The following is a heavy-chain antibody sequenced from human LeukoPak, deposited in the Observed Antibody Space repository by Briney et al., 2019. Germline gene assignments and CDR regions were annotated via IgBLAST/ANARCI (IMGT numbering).Heavy chain of an antibody. V-gene: IGHV3-7*01. D-gene: IGHD3-16*01. Sequence: GGSLRLSCAASGFTFSSYGMSWVRQAPGRGLEWVANIKQDGSEKYYVDSVKGRFTISRDNAKNSLYLQMNSLRAEDTAVYYCARGLNYAFDIWGQGTMVTVSS. CDR3: ARGLNYAFDI. J-gene: IGHJ3*02. CDR2: IKQDGSEK. CDR1: GFTFSSYG.